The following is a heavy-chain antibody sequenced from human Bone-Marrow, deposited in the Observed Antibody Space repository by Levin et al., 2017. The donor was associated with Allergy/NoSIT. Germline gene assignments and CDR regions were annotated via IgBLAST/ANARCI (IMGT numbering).Heavy chain of an antibody. CDR2: ISSSGSTI. Sequence: PGGSLRLSCAASGFTFSDYYMSWIRQAPGKGLEWVSYISSSGSTIYYADSVKGRFTISRDNAKNSLYLQMNSLRAEDTAVYYCARRPGDSSGYEALPPDFDYWGQGTLVTVSS. CDR3: ARRPGDSSGYEALPPDFDY. CDR1: GFTFSDYY. V-gene: IGHV3-11*01. D-gene: IGHD3-22*01. J-gene: IGHJ4*02.